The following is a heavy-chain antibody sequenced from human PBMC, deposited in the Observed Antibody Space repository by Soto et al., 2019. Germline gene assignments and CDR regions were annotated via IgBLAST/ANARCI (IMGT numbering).Heavy chain of an antibody. CDR2: IWYDGSNK. CDR1: GFTFSSYG. J-gene: IGHJ6*02. Sequence: GGSLRLSCAASGFTFSSYGMHWVRQAPGKGLEWVAVIWYDGSNKYYADSVKGRFTISRDNSKNTLYLQMNSLRAEDTAVYYCARSHTIVVVPADGMDVWGQGTTVTVSS. CDR3: ARSHTIVVVPADGMDV. D-gene: IGHD2-2*01. V-gene: IGHV3-33*01.